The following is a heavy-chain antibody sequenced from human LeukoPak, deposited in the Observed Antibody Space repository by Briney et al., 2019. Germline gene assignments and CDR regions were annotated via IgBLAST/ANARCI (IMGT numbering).Heavy chain of an antibody. CDR1: GFTFSSYR. D-gene: IGHD5-18*01. Sequence: GGSLRLSCAASGFTFSSYRMTWVRQAPGKGLEWVSYISSSSSTIYYADSVKGRFTISRDNAKNSLYLQMNSLRDEDSAVYYCARDFGGHRYSWGPYFDYWGQGTLVTVSS. J-gene: IGHJ4*02. CDR3: ARDFGGHRYSWGPYFDY. CDR2: ISSSSSTI. V-gene: IGHV3-48*02.